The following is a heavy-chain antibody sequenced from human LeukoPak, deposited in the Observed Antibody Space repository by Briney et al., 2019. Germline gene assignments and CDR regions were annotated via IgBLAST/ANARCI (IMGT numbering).Heavy chain of an antibody. D-gene: IGHD2-15*01. CDR2: IYYSGST. Sequence: SETLSLTCTVSGGSISSYYWSWIRQPPGKGLEWIGYIYYSGSTNYNPSLKSRVTISVDTSKNQFSLKLSSVTAADTAVYYCARDPLRYGSGYYGGSYYSYAMDVWGQGTTVTVSS. CDR1: GGSISSYY. J-gene: IGHJ6*02. CDR3: ARDPLRYGSGYYGGSYYSYAMDV. V-gene: IGHV4-59*12.